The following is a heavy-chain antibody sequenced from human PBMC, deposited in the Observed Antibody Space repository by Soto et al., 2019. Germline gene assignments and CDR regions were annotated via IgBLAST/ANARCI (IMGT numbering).Heavy chain of an antibody. J-gene: IGHJ5*02. Sequence: SETLSLTCAVSAGSFTDSYWSWIRQPPGRGLEWIGEINHAGHTNYNPSLKSRVTISVDASKTQFSLNLTSVTAADTAVYYCAKEVVAGTNWFDPWGQGTLVTFPS. V-gene: IGHV4-34*01. D-gene: IGHD2-15*01. CDR2: INHAGHT. CDR3: AKEVVAGTNWFDP. CDR1: AGSFTDSY.